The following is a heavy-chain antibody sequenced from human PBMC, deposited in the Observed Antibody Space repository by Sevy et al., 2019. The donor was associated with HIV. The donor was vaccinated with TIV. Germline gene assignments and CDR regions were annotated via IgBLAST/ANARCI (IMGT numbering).Heavy chain of an antibody. CDR2: IYYSGAT. J-gene: IGHJ3*02. Sequence: SETLSLTCTVSGGSINSYSWNWIRQSPGKGLEWIGYIYYSGATNYNPSLRSRVTISVDTSKNQFSLKLSSVTAADTAMYFCARERGSVTTLPAFDIWGQGTPVTVSS. V-gene: IGHV4-59*01. CDR1: GGSINSYS. D-gene: IGHD3-10*01. CDR3: ARERGSVTTLPAFDI.